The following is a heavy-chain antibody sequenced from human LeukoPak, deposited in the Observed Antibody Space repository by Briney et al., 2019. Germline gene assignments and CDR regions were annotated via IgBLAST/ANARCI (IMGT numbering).Heavy chain of an antibody. D-gene: IGHD1-26*01. J-gene: IGHJ4*02. Sequence: PSETLSLTCNVSGGSISSSSYYWGWIRQPPGKGLEWIGSMYYGGSTYYNPSLKSRVTTSVDTSKNQFSLKLSSVTAADTAVYYCARRGPSGRSLDYWGQGTLVTVSS. CDR3: ARRGPSGRSLDY. V-gene: IGHV4-39*01. CDR2: MYYGGST. CDR1: GGSISSSSYY.